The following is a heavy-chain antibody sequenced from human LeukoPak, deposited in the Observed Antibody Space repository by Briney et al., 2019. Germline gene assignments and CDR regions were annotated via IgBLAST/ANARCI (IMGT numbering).Heavy chain of an antibody. CDR1: GFTFSSYE. D-gene: IGHD3-22*01. V-gene: IGHV3-48*03. CDR2: FSSSCSTI. Sequence: PGGSLRLSCAASGFTFSSYEMNWVRQAPGKGLEWVSYFSSSCSTIYYADSVKGRFTISRDNAKNSLYLQMNSLRAEDTAVYYCARLSRYRTDYYDSSGYSAFDYWGQGTLVTVSS. CDR3: ARLSRYRTDYYDSSGYSAFDY. J-gene: IGHJ4*02.